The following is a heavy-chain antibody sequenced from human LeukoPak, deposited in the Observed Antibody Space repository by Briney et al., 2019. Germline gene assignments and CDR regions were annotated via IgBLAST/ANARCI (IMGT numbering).Heavy chain of an antibody. J-gene: IGHJ4*02. V-gene: IGHV3-53*01. D-gene: IGHD3-22*01. Sequence: GGSLRLSCAASGLTVSSNSMSWVRQAPGKGLEWVSFIYSGGSTYYADSVKGRFTISRDNAKNSLYLQMNSLRAEDTAIYYCVRRPGGYYDTSGILEYFDYWGQGTLVTVSS. CDR3: VRRPGGYYDTSGILEYFDY. CDR2: IYSGGST. CDR1: GLTVSSNS.